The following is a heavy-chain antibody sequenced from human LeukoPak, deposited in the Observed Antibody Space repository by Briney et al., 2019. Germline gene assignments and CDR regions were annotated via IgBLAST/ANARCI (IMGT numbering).Heavy chain of an antibody. CDR2: INWNGGST. D-gene: IGHD3-10*01. CDR1: GFTFDDYG. V-gene: IGHV3-20*01. Sequence: PGGSLRLSCAASGFTFDDYGMSWVRQAPGKGLEWVSGINWNGGSTGYADSVKGRFTISRDNAKNSLYLQMNSLRAEDTALYHCASDITPFNMVRGPGYWGQGTLVTVSS. J-gene: IGHJ4*02. CDR3: ASDITPFNMVRGPGY.